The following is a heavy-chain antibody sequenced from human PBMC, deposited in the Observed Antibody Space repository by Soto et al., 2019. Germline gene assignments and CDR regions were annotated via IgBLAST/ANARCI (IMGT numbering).Heavy chain of an antibody. J-gene: IGHJ4*02. CDR2: IWYDGSNK. V-gene: IGHV3-33*01. CDR3: ARDRSLGVTTPFAY. CDR1: GFTFSSYG. Sequence: GGSLRLSCAASGFTFSSYGMHWVRQAPGKGLEWVAVIWYDGSNKYYADSVKGRFTISRDNSKNTLHLQMNSLRAEDTAVYYCARDRSLGVTTPFAYWGQGTLVTVSS. D-gene: IGHD4-17*01.